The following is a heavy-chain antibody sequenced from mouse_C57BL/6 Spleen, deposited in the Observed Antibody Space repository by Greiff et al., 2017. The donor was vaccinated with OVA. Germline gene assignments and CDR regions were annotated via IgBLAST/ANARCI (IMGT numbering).Heavy chain of an antibody. D-gene: IGHD1-1*01. J-gene: IGHJ2*01. CDR3: ARRGIDYYGNHFDY. CDR1: GYTFTSYW. V-gene: IGHV1-52*01. CDR2: IDPSDSET. Sequence: QVQLQQPGAELVRPGSSVKLSCKASGYTFTSYWMHWVKQRPIQGLEWIGNIDPSDSETHYNQKFKDKATLTVDKSSSTAYMQLSSLTSEDSAVYYCARRGIDYYGNHFDYWGQGTTLTVSS.